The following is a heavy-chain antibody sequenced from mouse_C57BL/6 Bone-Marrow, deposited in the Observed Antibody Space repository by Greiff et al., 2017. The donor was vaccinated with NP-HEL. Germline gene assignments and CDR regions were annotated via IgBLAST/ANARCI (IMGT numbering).Heavy chain of an antibody. J-gene: IGHJ3*01. V-gene: IGHV8-8*01. CDR2: IWWDDDK. CDR1: GFSLSTFGMG. CDR3: ARIAVPSFAY. Sequence: QVQLKESGPGILQPSQTLSLTCSFSGFSLSTFGMGVGWIRQPSGKGLEWLAHIWWDDDKYYNPAPKSRLTISKDTSKNPVFLTLANVDTADTATYSCARIAVPSFAYWGQGTLVTVSA.